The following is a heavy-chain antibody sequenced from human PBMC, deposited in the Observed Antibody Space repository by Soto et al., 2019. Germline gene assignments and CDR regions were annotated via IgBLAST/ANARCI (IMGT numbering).Heavy chain of an antibody. Sequence: VHLVESGGGLVKPGGSLRLSCAASGFTFNNAWMNWVRQAPGKGLEWIGRIESKTDGGTTDYAAPVKGRFTISREDTNTTLYLQKNNLQILDTGGYYCGADAKTIFGALIIHGSYVGFWGKGTTVTVSS. CDR1: GFTFNNAW. D-gene: IGHD3-3*01. CDR2: IESKTDGGTT. J-gene: IGHJ6*03. V-gene: IGHV3-15*04. CDR3: GADAKTIFGALIIHGSYVGF.